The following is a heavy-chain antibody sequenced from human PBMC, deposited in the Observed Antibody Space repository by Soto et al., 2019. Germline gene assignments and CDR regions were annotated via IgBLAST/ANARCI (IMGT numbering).Heavy chain of an antibody. CDR3: AKTEMRPMVRGVIKDYYYYYMDV. D-gene: IGHD3-10*01. J-gene: IGHJ6*03. CDR1: GFTFSSYA. V-gene: IGHV3-23*01. Sequence: GESLKISCAASGFTFSSYAMSWVRQAPGKGLEWVSAISGSGGSTYYADSVKGRFTISRDNSKNTLYLQMNSLRAEDTAVYYCAKTEMRPMVRGVIKDYYYYYMDVWGKGTTVTVSS. CDR2: ISGSGGST.